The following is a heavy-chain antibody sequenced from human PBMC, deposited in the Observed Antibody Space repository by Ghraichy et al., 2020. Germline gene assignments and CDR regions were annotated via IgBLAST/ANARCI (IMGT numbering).Heavy chain of an antibody. Sequence: SETLSLTCTVSGGSMNKYYWSWFRQSPGKRLEWLGHIYYTGSTNYIPSVKSRVTISGDTSKNQFFLTLTSVTATDTAVYYCARVGGHCSSVSCYAGWYFDLWGRGTLVTVSS. V-gene: IGHV4-59*08. D-gene: IGHD2-2*01. CDR2: IYYTGST. CDR3: ARVGGHCSSVSCYAGWYFDL. J-gene: IGHJ2*01. CDR1: GGSMNKYY.